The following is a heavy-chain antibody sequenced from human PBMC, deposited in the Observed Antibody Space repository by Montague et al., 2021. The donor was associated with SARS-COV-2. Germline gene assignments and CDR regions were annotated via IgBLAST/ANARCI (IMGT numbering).Heavy chain of an antibody. CDR3: VRDQGRSNWNYPDY. Sequence: SETLSLTCTVSGGSISGSYWSWFRQCDGQGLEWSWRIYNSGSTSYNPSLKSRVTMSVDTSKNQFSLKLSSVTAADTVVYYCVRDQGRSNWNYPDYWGQGTLVTVSS. CDR2: IYNSGST. J-gene: IGHJ4*02. CDR1: GGSISGSY. V-gene: IGHV4-4*07. D-gene: IGHD1-20*01.